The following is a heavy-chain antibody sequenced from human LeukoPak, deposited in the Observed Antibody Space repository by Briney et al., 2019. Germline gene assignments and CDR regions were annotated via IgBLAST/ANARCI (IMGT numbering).Heavy chain of an antibody. CDR2: INHSGST. CDR3: ARGHFRKERIAAAVLFGWFDP. J-gene: IGHJ5*02. V-gene: IGHV4-34*01. D-gene: IGHD6-13*01. CDR1: GGSFSGYY. Sequence: PSETLSLTCAVYGGSFSGYYWSWIRQPPGKGLEWIGEINHSGSTNYNPSLKSRVTISVDTSKNQFSLKLSSVTAVDTAVYYCARGHFRKERIAAAVLFGWFDPWGQGTLVTVSS.